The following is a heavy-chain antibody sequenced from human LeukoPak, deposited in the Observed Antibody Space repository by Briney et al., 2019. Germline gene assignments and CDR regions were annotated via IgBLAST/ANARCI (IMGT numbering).Heavy chain of an antibody. CDR2: ISRTGGRT. CDR3: AKDDLGDWPPLFDS. V-gene: IGHV3-23*01. CDR1: GFTSSNYA. Sequence: GGSLRLSCAASGFTSSNYAMSWVRQAPGKGLEWVSGISRTGGRTDYADSVKGRFTISRDNSQNTLYLHMSSLRVEDTARYYCAKDDLGDWPPLFDSWGQGTLVTVSS. D-gene: IGHD2-21*02. J-gene: IGHJ4*02.